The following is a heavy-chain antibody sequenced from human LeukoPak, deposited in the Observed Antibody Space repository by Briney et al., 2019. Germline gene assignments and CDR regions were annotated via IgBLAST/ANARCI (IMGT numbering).Heavy chain of an antibody. Sequence: GGSLRLSCAASGFTFSSYGMHWVRQAPGKGLEWVAVISYDGSNKYYADSVKGRFTISRDNSKNTLYLQMNSLRAEDTAVYYCARDMVRGVIPPYYYYYGMDVRGQGTTVTVSS. CDR1: GFTFSSYG. J-gene: IGHJ6*02. D-gene: IGHD3-10*01. CDR3: ARDMVRGVIPPYYYYYGMDV. CDR2: ISYDGSNK. V-gene: IGHV3-30*03.